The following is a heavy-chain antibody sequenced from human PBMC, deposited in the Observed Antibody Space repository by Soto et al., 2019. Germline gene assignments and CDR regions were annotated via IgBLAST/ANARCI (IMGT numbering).Heavy chain of an antibody. V-gene: IGHV3-21*06. CDR2: ISSSSSYI. CDR3: PREFFYYDCIVYYGI. CDR1: GFTFSSYS. D-gene: IGHD3-22*01. J-gene: IGHJ4*02. Sequence: GGSLRLSCAASGFTFSSYSRNWVSQAPGKGLEWVSSISSSSSYIYYADSVKGRFTISRDNANNSFYLQMNSLRAEDTVFFFFPREFFYYDCIVYYGIWGQGPLAPVSP.